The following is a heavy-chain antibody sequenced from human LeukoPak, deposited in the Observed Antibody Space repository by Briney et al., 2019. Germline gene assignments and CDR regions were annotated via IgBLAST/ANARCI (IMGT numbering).Heavy chain of an antibody. CDR2: VFLGGHA. Sequence: PSETLSLTCTVSGGSISSSNYYSAWIQQPPGKSLEYLGSVFLGGHASYYKPSLMSRGTISVDTSKRQFSLKVTSVTAADTAVYYCARHRGYRSPADYWGQGILVTVSS. CDR1: GGSISSSNYY. CDR3: ARHRGYRSPADY. J-gene: IGHJ4*02. D-gene: IGHD5-18*01. V-gene: IGHV4-39*01.